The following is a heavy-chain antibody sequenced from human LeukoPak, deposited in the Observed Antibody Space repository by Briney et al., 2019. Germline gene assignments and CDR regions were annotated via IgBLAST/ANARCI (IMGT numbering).Heavy chain of an antibody. V-gene: IGHV6-1*01. CDR1: GDSVSSNSAA. CDR3: ARSSGWIDC. CDR2: TYYRSKWYN. J-gene: IGHJ4*02. Sequence: SQTLSLTCAISGDSVSSNSAAWNWIRQSPSRGLEWLGRTYYRSKWYNHYAVSVKGRISVNPDASKNQFSLQLNSVTPEDTATYYCARSSGWIDCWGQGTLVTVSS. D-gene: IGHD6-25*01.